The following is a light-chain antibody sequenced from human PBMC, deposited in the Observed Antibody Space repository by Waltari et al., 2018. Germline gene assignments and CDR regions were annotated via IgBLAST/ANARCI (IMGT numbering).Light chain of an antibody. CDR1: QSVLSSSNNENY. J-gene: IGKJ2*01. V-gene: IGKV4-1*01. Sequence: DIVMTQSPDSLAVSLGERATINCRSSQSVLSSSNNENYLAWYQQKPGQPPNLLIYWASTRESGVPDRVSGSGSGTDFTLTSSSLQAEDVAVYYCQQYYSTPQTFGQGTKLEIK. CDR3: QQYYSTPQT. CDR2: WAS.